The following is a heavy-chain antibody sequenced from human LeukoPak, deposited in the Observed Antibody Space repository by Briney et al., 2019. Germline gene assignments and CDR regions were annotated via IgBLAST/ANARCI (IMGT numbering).Heavy chain of an antibody. CDR3: ARRLTQYDCFDP. Sequence: SQTLSLTCAISGDSVSSNSVTWNWIRQSPSRGLECLGRTYYRSTWYNDYAVSVRGRITVNPDTSKNQFSLHLNSVTPEDTAVYYCARRLTQYDCFDPWGQGILVTVSS. J-gene: IGHJ5*02. CDR1: GDSVSSNSVT. V-gene: IGHV6-1*01. D-gene: IGHD2-2*01. CDR2: TYYRSTWYN.